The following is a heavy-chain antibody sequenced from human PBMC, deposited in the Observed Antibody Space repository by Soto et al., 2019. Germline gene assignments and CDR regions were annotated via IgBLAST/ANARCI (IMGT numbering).Heavy chain of an antibody. CDR2: ISGSGATA. J-gene: IGHJ4*02. CDR1: GFIFTNYA. CDR3: TKGGIPRRYNIPKVDFDY. V-gene: IGHV3-23*01. Sequence: XGSLRLSCAASGFIFTNYAMSWVRQAPGKGLEWVSAISGSGATAYYPDSVKGRFTISRDNSKNTLYLQMNNLRAEDTAVYYCTKGGIPRRYNIPKVDFDYWGQGSLVTVSS. D-gene: IGHD1-1*01.